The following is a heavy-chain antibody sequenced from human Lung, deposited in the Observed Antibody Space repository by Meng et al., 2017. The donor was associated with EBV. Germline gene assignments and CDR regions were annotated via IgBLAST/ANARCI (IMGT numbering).Heavy chain of an antibody. D-gene: IGHD4-17*01. V-gene: IGHV4-30-4*01. Sequence: VQVQQSGPRLVKPSQTLSLTCTCSGGSISSGDYYWSWIRQPPGKGLEWIGYIYYSGSTYYNPSLKSRVTISVDTSKNQFSLKLSSVTAADTAVYYCATIKERTTVTPFDYWGQGTLVTVSS. CDR1: GGSISSGDYY. CDR2: IYYSGST. CDR3: ATIKERTTVTPFDY. J-gene: IGHJ4*02.